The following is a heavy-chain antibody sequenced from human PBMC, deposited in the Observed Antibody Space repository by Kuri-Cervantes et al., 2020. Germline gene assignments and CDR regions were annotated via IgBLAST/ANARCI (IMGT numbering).Heavy chain of an antibody. CDR3: AKEDGYYDSSGYRSVYAFDI. Sequence: GGSLRLSCAASGFTFSDYYMNWIRQAPGKGLEWVSYISSSGSTIYYADSVKGRFTISRDNAKNSLYLQMNSLRAEDTAVYYCAKEDGYYDSSGYRSVYAFDIWGQGTMVTVSS. V-gene: IGHV3-11*01. D-gene: IGHD3-22*01. CDR2: ISSSGSTI. J-gene: IGHJ3*02. CDR1: GFTFSDYY.